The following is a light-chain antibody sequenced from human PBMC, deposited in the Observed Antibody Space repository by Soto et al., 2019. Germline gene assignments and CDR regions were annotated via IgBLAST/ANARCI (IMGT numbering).Light chain of an antibody. Sequence: QSVLTQPPSVSGAPGQRVTISCTGSSSNIGAGYDVHWYQQLPGAAPKLLIYGSTNRPSGVPDRFSGSKSGTSASLAITGLQAEDEADYYCQSYDSSLYVVFGGGTKLT. CDR1: SSNIGAGYD. V-gene: IGLV1-40*01. CDR3: QSYDSSLYVV. CDR2: GST. J-gene: IGLJ2*01.